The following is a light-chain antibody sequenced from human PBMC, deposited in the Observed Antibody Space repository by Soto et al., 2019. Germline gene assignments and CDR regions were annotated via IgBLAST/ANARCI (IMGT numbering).Light chain of an antibody. J-gene: IGLJ3*02. V-gene: IGLV2-23*01. Sequence: QSALTQPATVSESPGQSITISCTGTNNDVGNYKLVSWFQHHLGKAPKLIIYEGTKRPSGVSNRFSASQSGNTASLTISGLQADDEADYYCYSYAGTSTWVFGGGTKVTVL. CDR1: NNDVGNYKL. CDR3: YSYAGTSTWV. CDR2: EGT.